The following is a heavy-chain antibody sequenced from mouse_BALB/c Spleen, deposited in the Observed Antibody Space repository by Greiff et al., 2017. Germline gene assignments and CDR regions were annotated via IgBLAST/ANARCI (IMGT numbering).Heavy chain of an antibody. V-gene: IGHV3-6*02. Sequence: ESGPGLVKPSQSLSLTCSVTGYSITSGYYWNWIRQFPGNKLEWMGYISYDGSNNYNPSLKNRISITRDTSKNQFFLKLNSVTTEDTATYYCARDRDYGNYVWFAYWGQGTLVTVSA. CDR3: ARDRDYGNYVWFAY. CDR1: GYSITSGYY. CDR2: ISYDGSN. D-gene: IGHD2-1*01. J-gene: IGHJ3*01.